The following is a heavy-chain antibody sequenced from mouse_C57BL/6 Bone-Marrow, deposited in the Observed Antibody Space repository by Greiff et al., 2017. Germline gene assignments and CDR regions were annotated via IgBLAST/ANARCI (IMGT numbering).Heavy chain of an antibody. D-gene: IGHD1-1*01. CDR3: TRSLIYYGTNY. J-gene: IGHJ2*01. CDR1: GYTFTSYG. V-gene: IGHV14-2*01. Sequence: EVQLQQSGAELARPGASVKLSCKASGYTFTSYGISWVKQRTEQGLEWIGRIDPEDGETKYAPKFQDKATITADTSSNTAYLQLSSLTSEDTAVYYCTRSLIYYGTNYWGQGTTLTVSS. CDR2: IDPEDGET.